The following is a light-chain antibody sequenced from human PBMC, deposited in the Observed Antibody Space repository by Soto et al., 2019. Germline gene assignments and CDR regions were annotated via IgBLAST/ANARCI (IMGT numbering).Light chain of an antibody. CDR2: DAS. CDR1: QRISHD. V-gene: IGKV1-5*01. Sequence: DIHLTQSPSTLSASVGDRVTISCRASQRISHDLAWYQQKPGKAPELLICDASTLETGVPSRFSGSASGTEFTLTISRLQPGDFATYFCQQYSSLPGTFGQGTKVEVK. CDR3: QQYSSLPGT. J-gene: IGKJ1*01.